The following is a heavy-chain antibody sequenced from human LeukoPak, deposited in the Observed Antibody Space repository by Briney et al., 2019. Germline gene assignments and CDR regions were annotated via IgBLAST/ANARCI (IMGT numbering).Heavy chain of an antibody. V-gene: IGHV3-7*01. CDR3: ARCISMLRGVSA. Sequence: GGSLRLSCAASGFTFSSYAMSFLRRAPGKGLEWVANINQDESERYYVASVKGRFTISRDNAKDSLYLQMNSLRAEDTAVYFCARCISMLRGVSAWGRGTLVTVSS. CDR1: GFTFSSYA. J-gene: IGHJ4*02. D-gene: IGHD3-10*01. CDR2: INQDESER.